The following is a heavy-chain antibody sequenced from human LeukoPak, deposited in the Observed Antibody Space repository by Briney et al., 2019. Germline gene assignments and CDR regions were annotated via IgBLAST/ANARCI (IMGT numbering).Heavy chain of an antibody. CDR3: ARDQEYSSSYPDY. D-gene: IGHD6-6*01. CDR1: GFTFSSYW. J-gene: IGHJ4*02. CDR2: INSDGSSA. V-gene: IGHV3-74*01. Sequence: PGGSLRLSCAASGFTFSSYWMHWVRQAPGKGLVWVSRINSDGSSASYADSVKGRFTISRDNAKNTLYLQMNSLRAEDTAVHYCARDQEYSSSYPDYWGQGTLVTVSS.